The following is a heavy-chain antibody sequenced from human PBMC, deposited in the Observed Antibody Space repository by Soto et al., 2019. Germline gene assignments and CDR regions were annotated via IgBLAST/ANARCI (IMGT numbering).Heavy chain of an antibody. CDR1: GGTFSSYA. D-gene: IGHD3-10*01. V-gene: IGHV1-69*13. Sequence: SVKVSCKASGGTFSSYAISWVRQAPGQGLEWMGGIIPIFGTANYAQKFQGRVTITADESTSTAYMGLSSLRSEDTAVYYCAGMVRGVIVATNWFDPWGQGTLVTVSS. J-gene: IGHJ5*02. CDR2: IIPIFGTA. CDR3: AGMVRGVIVATNWFDP.